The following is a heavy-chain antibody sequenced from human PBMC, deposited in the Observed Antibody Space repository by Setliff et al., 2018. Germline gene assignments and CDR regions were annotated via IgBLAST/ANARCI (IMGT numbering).Heavy chain of an antibody. Sequence: LSLTCSVSGDSMSGASIWSWIRQPAGKGPEWTGHIYASWSTNYNPSLKSRVTISLDTSKNQFSLKLSSVTAADTAVYYCVRMSGFLYMDVWGKGTTVTVSS. D-gene: IGHD3-3*01. J-gene: IGHJ6*03. CDR3: VRMSGFLYMDV. V-gene: IGHV4-61*09. CDR1: GDSMSGAS. CDR2: IYASWST.